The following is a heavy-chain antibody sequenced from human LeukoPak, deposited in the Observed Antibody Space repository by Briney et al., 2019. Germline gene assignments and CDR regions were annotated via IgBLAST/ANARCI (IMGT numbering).Heavy chain of an antibody. J-gene: IGHJ6*03. CDR1: GFTFSSYA. V-gene: IGHV3-30-3*01. D-gene: IGHD3-3*01. CDR2: ISYDVSNK. CDR3: ARDKGPITIFGVGAYYYYYYMDV. Sequence: GGSLRLSCAASGFTFSSYAMHWVRQAPGKGLEWVAVISYDVSNKYYADSVKGRFTISRDNSKNTLYLQMNSLRAEDTAVYYCARDKGPITIFGVGAYYYYYYMDVWGKGTTVTVSS.